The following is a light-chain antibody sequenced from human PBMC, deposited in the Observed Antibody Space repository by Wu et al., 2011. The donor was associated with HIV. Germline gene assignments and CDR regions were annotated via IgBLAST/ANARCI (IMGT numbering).Light chain of an antibody. CDR1: QGINRY. CDR2: TAS. J-gene: IGKJ2*01. V-gene: IGKV1-9*01. CDR3: QQVDSFPYT. Sequence: DIQMTQSPSSLSASVGDRVTITCRASQGINRYLAWYQQKLGKAPKLLIDTASTLQGGVPSRFSGSGSGTDFTLTISSLQPEDFATYYCQQVDSFPYTFGQGTKLEIK.